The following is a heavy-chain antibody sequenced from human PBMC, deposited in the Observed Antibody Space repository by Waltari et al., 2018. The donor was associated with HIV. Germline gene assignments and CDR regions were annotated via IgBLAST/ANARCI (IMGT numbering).Heavy chain of an antibody. CDR1: GFPFGRFE. CDR3: AREVSGSPYYFNY. J-gene: IGHJ4*02. CDR2: INKDASER. D-gene: IGHD6-19*01. V-gene: IGHV3-7*03. Sequence: EVQLVESGGGLVQPGGYRQLYSLNSGFPFGRFEMSWVSQAQGKGLEWVANINKDASERKYVDSVKGRFTIYRDNANNSLFLYVSSLRTEDTALYYCAREVSGSPYYFNYWGQGALLTVSS.